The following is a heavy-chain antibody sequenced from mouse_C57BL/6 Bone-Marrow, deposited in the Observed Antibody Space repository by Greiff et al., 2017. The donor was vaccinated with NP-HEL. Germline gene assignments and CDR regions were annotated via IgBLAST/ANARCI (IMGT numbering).Heavy chain of an antibody. J-gene: IGHJ2*01. CDR3: ARSRSSPLDY. V-gene: IGHV1-26*01. D-gene: IGHD1-1*01. Sequence: EVQLQQSGPELVKPGASVKISCKASGYTFTDYYMNWVKQSHGKSLEWIGDINPNNGGTSYNQKFKGKATLTVDKSSSTAYMALRSLTSEDSAVYYCARSRSSPLDYWGQGTTLTVSS. CDR2: INPNNGGT. CDR1: GYTFTDYY.